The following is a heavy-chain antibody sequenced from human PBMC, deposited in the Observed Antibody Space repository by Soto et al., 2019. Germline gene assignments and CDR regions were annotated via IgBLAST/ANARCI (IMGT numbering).Heavy chain of an antibody. J-gene: IGHJ6*02. CDR3: ARVVATVAGPYGMDV. Sequence: QVQLVQSGAEVKKPGASVKVSCRASGYTFTSYVISWVRQAPAQGLEWMGWISAYNGNTNFAQKLQGRATMTTDTSTSTAYMELRSLRSDDTAVYYCARVVATVAGPYGMDVWGQGTTVTVSS. CDR1: GYTFTSYV. V-gene: IGHV1-18*01. CDR2: ISAYNGNT. D-gene: IGHD6-19*01.